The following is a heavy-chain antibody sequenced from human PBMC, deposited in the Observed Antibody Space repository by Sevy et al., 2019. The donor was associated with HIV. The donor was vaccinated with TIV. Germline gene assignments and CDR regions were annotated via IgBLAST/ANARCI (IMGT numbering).Heavy chain of an antibody. V-gene: IGHV3-48*02. Sequence: GGCLRLSCAASGFTFSSYSMNWVRQAPGKGLEWVSYISSSSSTIYYADSVKGRFTISRDNAKNSLYLQMNSLRDEDTAVYYCARGLKRGGRYAFDIWGQGTMVTVSS. D-gene: IGHD6-19*01. J-gene: IGHJ3*02. CDR1: GFTFSSYS. CDR2: ISSSSSTI. CDR3: ARGLKRGGRYAFDI.